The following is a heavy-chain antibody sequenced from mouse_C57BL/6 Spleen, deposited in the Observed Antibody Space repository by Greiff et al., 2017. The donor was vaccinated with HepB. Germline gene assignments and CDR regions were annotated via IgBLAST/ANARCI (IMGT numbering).Heavy chain of an antibody. J-gene: IGHJ4*01. CDR2: IYPGSGNT. V-gene: IGHV1-76*01. CDR1: GYTFTDYY. CDR3: ARHGYGYAMDY. Sequence: QVQLQQSGAELVRPGASVKLSCKASGYTFTDYYINWVKQRPGQGLEWIARIYPGSGNTYYNEKFKGKATLTAEKSSSTAYMQLSSLTSEDSAVYFCARHGYGYAMDYWGQGTSVTVSS. D-gene: IGHD2-2*01.